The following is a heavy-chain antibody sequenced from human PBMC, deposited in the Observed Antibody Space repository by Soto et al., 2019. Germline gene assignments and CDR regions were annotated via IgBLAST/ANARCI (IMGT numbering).Heavy chain of an antibody. Sequence: EVQLVESGGGLVQPGRSLRLSCAASGFTFDDYALSWVRLGPGKGLERVSGISWNSRDIDYADSVKGRFTISRDNAENSLYLQMNSLRDEDTALYYCAKSNGYCVTTTCVTSMDVWGQGTTVTVSS. J-gene: IGHJ6*02. CDR1: GFTFDDYA. D-gene: IGHD2-2*01. CDR3: AKSNGYCVTTTCVTSMDV. V-gene: IGHV3-9*01. CDR2: ISWNSRDI.